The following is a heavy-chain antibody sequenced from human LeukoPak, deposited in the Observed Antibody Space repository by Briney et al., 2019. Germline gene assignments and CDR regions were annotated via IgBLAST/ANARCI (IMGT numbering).Heavy chain of an antibody. V-gene: IGHV4-34*01. D-gene: IGHD2-2*01. J-gene: IGHJ5*02. CDR3: ARGVRYQLLSSLYTWFDP. CDR1: GESFSGYY. Sequence: SETLSLTCAVYGESFSGYYWSWIRQPPGKGLEWIGEINHSGSTNYNPSLKSRVTISVDTSKNQFSLKLSSVTAADTAVYYCARGVRYQLLSSLYTWFDPWGQGTLVTVSS. CDR2: INHSGST.